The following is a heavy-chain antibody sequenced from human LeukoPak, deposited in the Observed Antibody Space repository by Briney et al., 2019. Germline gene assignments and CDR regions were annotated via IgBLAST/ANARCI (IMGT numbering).Heavy chain of an antibody. V-gene: IGHV3-21*01. Sequence: GGSLRLSCAASGFTFSSYSTNWVRQAPGKGLEWVSSISSSSSYIHYADSVKGRFTISRDNAKNSLYLQMNSLRAEDTAVYYCARGPLAVAGAFDIWGQGTMVTVSS. J-gene: IGHJ3*02. CDR2: ISSSSSYI. CDR1: GFTFSSYS. D-gene: IGHD6-19*01. CDR3: ARGPLAVAGAFDI.